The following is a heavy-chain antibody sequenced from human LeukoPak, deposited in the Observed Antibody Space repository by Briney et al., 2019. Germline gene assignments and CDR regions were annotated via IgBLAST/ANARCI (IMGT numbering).Heavy chain of an antibody. CDR3: ARPRDGSGSYYPVGY. J-gene: IGHJ4*02. Sequence: ASVKVSCKTSGYPFTTIHINWVRQAPGQGLEWMGWISPYNGKTISAQNFQDRITMTTDKSTNTAYMELRSLRSDDTAVYFCARPRDGSGSYYPVGYWGQGTLVTVSS. CDR2: ISPYNGKT. CDR1: GYPFTTIH. V-gene: IGHV1-18*01. D-gene: IGHD3-10*01.